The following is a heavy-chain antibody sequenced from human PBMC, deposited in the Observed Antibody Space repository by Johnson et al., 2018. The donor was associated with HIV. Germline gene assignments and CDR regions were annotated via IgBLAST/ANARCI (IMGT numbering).Heavy chain of an antibody. CDR3: ARDPILFCGGDCYSSFVGAFDI. V-gene: IGHV3-30*04. D-gene: IGHD2-21*02. CDR1: GFKFSDFA. CDR2: ISYDANNK. J-gene: IGHJ3*02. Sequence: QVQLVESGGGVVQPGRSLRLSCAASGFKFSDFAMHWVRQIPGQGLEWVAVISYDANNKYYADSVKGRVIISRDHSENTLYLQLNSLRADDTALYYCARDPILFCGGDCYSSFVGAFDIWGQGTMVTVSS.